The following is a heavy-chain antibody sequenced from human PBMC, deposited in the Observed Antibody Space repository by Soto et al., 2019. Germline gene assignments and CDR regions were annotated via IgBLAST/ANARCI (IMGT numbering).Heavy chain of an antibody. CDR3: ARAGYSSGWHFDY. CDR1: GGSISSYY. D-gene: IGHD6-19*01. V-gene: IGHV4-4*07. J-gene: IGHJ4*02. Sequence: QVQLQESGPGLGKPSETLSLPCTVFGGSISSYYWSWIRQPAGKGLEWIGRIYTSGSTNYNPSLKWRVTMSVDTSKNQFSLKLSSVTAADTAVYYCARAGYSSGWHFDYWGQGTLVTVSS. CDR2: IYTSGST.